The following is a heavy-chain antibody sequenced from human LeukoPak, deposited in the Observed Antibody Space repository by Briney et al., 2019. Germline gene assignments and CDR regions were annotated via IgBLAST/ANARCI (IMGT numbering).Heavy chain of an antibody. J-gene: IGHJ5*02. CDR3: ARHLDVGSGSYYNGPINWFDP. CDR2: IYYSGST. D-gene: IGHD3-10*01. Sequence: SETLSLTCTVSGVSISSSYYYWGWIRQPPGKGLEWFGSIYYSGSTYYNPSLKSRVTISVDTSKNQFSLKLCSVTAADTAVYYCARHLDVGSGSYYNGPINWFDPWGQGTLVTVSS. CDR1: GVSISSSYYY. V-gene: IGHV4-39*01.